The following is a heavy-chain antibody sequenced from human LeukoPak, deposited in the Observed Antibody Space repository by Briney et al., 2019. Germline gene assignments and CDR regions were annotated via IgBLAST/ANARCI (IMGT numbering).Heavy chain of an antibody. J-gene: IGHJ1*01. V-gene: IGHV3-30*02. CDR2: VRYDGVNK. CDR3: ARESGVDYHSAGPRN. D-gene: IGHD2-21*02. Sequence: GGSLRLSCAASGFDFSRYGMHWVRQAPGMGLEWVAFVRYDGVNKYYTDSVKGRFTISKDNSKNTLYLQMNSLRVEDTALYSCARESGVDYHSAGPRNWGPGWLGTVSS. CDR1: GFDFSRYG.